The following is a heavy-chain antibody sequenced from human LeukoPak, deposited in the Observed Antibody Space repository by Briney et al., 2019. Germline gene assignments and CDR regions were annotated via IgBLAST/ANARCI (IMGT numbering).Heavy chain of an antibody. Sequence: GGSLRLSCAASGLTVSRNYMSWVRQAPGKGLESVSVIYSGGSTYYAESVRGRFTISRDNSKNTLYLQMNSLRVEDTAVYYCAGVGGHWGQGTLVTVSS. J-gene: IGHJ4*02. V-gene: IGHV3-53*01. CDR1: GLTVSRNY. CDR3: AGVGGH. CDR2: IYSGGST. D-gene: IGHD3-10*01.